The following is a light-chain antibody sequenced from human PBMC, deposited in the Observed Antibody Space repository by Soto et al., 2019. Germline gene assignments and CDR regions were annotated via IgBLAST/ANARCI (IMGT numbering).Light chain of an antibody. V-gene: IGKV1-39*01. CDR1: QSISSY. CDR3: QQSYSTPIT. CDR2: AAS. Sequence: DSEVTQSRSSLSAPVGCRRTITCRASQSISSYLNWYQQKPGKAPKILIYAASSLQSGVPSRFSGSAYETDFTLTISSLQTAALATYSCQQSYSTPITFGQGTRLEIK. J-gene: IGKJ5*01.